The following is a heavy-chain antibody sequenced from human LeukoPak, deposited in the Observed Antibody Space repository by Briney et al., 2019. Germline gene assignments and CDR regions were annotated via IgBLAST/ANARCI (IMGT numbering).Heavy chain of an antibody. V-gene: IGHV1-24*01. CDR1: GYTLTELS. CDR3: ASPGIAAAGGDFDY. CDR2: FDPEDGET. J-gene: IGHJ4*02. Sequence: ASVKVSCKVSGYTLTELSMHWVRQAPGKGLEWMGGFDPEDGETIYAQKFQGRVTMTEDTSTDTAYMELSSLRSEDTAVYYCASPGIAAAGGDFDYWDQGTLVTVSS. D-gene: IGHD6-13*01.